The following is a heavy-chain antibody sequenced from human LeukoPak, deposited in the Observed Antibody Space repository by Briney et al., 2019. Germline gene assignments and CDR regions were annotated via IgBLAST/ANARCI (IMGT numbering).Heavy chain of an antibody. CDR1: GGSISSGTYY. D-gene: IGHD3-22*01. V-gene: IGHV4-61*02. CDR2: IYTSGST. Sequence: PSQTLSLTCTVSGGSISSGTYYWNWIRQPAGKGLEWIRRIYTSGSTNYNPSLKSRVTISVDTSKNQFSLKLTSVTAADTAMYYCARDPYDTSANDAFDIWGQGTMVSVSS. J-gene: IGHJ3*02. CDR3: ARDPYDTSANDAFDI.